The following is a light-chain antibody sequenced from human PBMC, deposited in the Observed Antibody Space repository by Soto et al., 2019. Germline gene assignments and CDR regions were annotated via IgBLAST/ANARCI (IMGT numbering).Light chain of an antibody. Sequence: DIVMTQSPDSLSVSLGERATINCKSSQSFLYSSNNKNYLAWYQHKPGQPPKLLIYWASTRVSGVPERFSGXXXXXXXXXXXSSLQTEDVAVYYCQQYYSNPTFGQGTKVEIK. V-gene: IGKV4-1*01. CDR2: WAS. CDR1: QSFLYSSNNKNY. J-gene: IGKJ1*01. CDR3: QQYYSNPT.